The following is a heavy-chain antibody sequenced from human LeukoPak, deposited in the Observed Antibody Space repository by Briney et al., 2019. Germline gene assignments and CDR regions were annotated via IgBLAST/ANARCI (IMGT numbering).Heavy chain of an antibody. V-gene: IGHV4-59*01. CDR1: GGSISSYY. J-gene: IGHJ4*02. D-gene: IGHD3-22*01. Sequence: SEPLSLTCTVSGGSISSYYWSWIRQPPGKGLEWIGYIYYGGSTNYNPSLKSRVTISVDTSRNQFSLKLSSVTAADTAVYYCGTYYYDSSGHYYFDYWGQGTLVTVSS. CDR2: IYYGGST. CDR3: GTYYYDSSGHYYFDY.